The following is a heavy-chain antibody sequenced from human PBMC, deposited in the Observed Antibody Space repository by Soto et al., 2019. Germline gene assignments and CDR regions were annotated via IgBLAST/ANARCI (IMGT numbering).Heavy chain of an antibody. CDR3: ATDLVGGRTY. CDR2: ADGWKT. V-gene: IGHV3-15*06. Sequence: PGGSLRLSCAASGFSFSYAWVNWFRQAPGKGLEYVGRADGWKTRYTAPVKGRFTISRDVSKNMVYLQMNSLATEDTAVYYCATDLVGGRTYWGQGT. J-gene: IGHJ4*02. CDR1: GFSFSYAW. D-gene: IGHD1-26*01.